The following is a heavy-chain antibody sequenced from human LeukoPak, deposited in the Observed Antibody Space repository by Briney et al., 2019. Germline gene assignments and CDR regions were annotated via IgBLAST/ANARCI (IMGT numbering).Heavy chain of an antibody. Sequence: GASVKVSCKASGYTFSAHYIHWLRQAPGQGLEWMGWIDPDSGDTYYSQDFQGRVTVTRDTSISTFYMELSSLRSEDTAVYYCARGKSADCSSTSCYTYYYYGMDVWGQGTTVTVSS. CDR1: GYTFSAHY. J-gene: IGHJ6*02. CDR3: ARGKSADCSSTSCYTYYYYGMDV. CDR2: IDPDSGDT. D-gene: IGHD2-2*02. V-gene: IGHV1-2*02.